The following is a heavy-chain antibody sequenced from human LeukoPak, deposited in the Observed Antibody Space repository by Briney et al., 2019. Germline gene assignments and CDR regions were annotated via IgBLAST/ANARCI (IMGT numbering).Heavy chain of an antibody. CDR1: GGSISSYY. CDR2: IYYTGST. J-gene: IGHJ4*02. CDR3: ARDGGSGPKLHGVTFDY. D-gene: IGHD1-7*01. V-gene: IGHV4-59*01. Sequence: SETLSLTCAVSGGSISSYYWSWIRQPPGKGLEWIGYIYYTGSTNYNPSLKSRVTMSADTSKNQFSLKLSSVTAADTAVYCCARDGGSGPKLHGVTFDYLGQGTLVTVSS.